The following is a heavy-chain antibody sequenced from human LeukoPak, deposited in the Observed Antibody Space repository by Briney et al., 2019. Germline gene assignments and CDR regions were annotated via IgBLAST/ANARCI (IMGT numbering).Heavy chain of an antibody. Sequence: GGSLRLSCAASGFTFSSYTMSWVRQAPGKGLEWVSFIRSKTYGGTTQYAASVKGRFNISRGDSKSVAYLQMNSLKIDDTAVYYCTRVDYGGAPGRNYWGQGTLVTVSS. CDR1: GFTFSSYT. CDR2: IRSKTYGGTT. J-gene: IGHJ4*02. CDR3: TRVDYGGAPGRNY. D-gene: IGHD4-23*01. V-gene: IGHV3-49*04.